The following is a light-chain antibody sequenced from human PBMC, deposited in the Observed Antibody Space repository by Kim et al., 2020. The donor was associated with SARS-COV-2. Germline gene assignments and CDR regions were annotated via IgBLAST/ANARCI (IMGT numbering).Light chain of an antibody. J-gene: IGKJ5*01. Sequence: VGDRVTITCRASQSISSWLAWYQQKPGKAPKLLIYKASSLESGVPSRFSGSGSGTEFTLTISSLQPDDFATYYCQQYNSYSPSITFGQGTRLEIK. CDR2: KAS. V-gene: IGKV1-5*03. CDR3: QQYNSYSPSIT. CDR1: QSISSW.